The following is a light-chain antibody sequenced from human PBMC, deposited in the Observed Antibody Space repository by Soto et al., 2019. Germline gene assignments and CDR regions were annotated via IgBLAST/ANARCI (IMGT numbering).Light chain of an antibody. Sequence: EIVLPQSPATLSLSPGERATLSCRASQSVSSYLAWYQQKPGQAPRLLIYDASNSATGIPARFSGSGSGTDFTLTISSLEPEDFAVYYCQQRSNWLFTFGPGTKVDI. J-gene: IGKJ3*01. CDR3: QQRSNWLFT. V-gene: IGKV3-11*01. CDR2: DAS. CDR1: QSVSSY.